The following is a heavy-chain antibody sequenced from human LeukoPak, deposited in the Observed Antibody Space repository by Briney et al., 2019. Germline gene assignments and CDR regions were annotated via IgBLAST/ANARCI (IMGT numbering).Heavy chain of an antibody. CDR1: GFTFSSYA. Sequence: GGSLGLSCAASGFTFSSYAMSWVRQAPGKGLEWVSAISGSGGSTYYADSVKGRLTISRDDAKNSLYLQMNSLRAEDTAVYYCAKSLYSGYDWEYFDYWGQGTLVTVSS. V-gene: IGHV3-23*01. CDR3: AKSLYSGYDWEYFDY. CDR2: ISGSGGST. D-gene: IGHD5-12*01. J-gene: IGHJ4*02.